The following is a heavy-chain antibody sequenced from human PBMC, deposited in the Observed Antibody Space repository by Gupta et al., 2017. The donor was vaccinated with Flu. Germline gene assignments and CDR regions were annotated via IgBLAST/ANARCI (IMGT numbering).Heavy chain of an antibody. CDR3: ARDAGDYVWGSYRYPPYYGMDV. Sequence: QVQLQESGPGLVKPSETLSLTCTVSGGSISSYYWSWIRQPAGKGLEWIGRIYTSGSTNYNPSLKSRVTMSVDTSKNQFSLKLSSVTAADTAVYYCARDAGDYVWGSYRYPPYYGMDVWGQGTTVTVSS. V-gene: IGHV4-4*07. CDR1: GGSISSYY. J-gene: IGHJ6*02. D-gene: IGHD3-16*02. CDR2: IYTSGST.